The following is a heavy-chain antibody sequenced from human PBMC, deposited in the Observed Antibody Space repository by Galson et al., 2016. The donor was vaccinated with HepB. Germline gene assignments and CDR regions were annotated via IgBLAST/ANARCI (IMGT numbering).Heavy chain of an antibody. CDR1: GFSLRTSGMG. J-gene: IGHJ4*02. V-gene: IGHV2-5*02. CDR3: AHVSYITGGWIHYFDY. Sequence: PALVKPTQTLTLTCTLSGFSLRTSGMGVGWIRQPPGKALKWPALIYWDDDERYSPSLKSRLTITKDSSKNRVVLTVTNMDPVDTATYYCAHVSYITGGWIHYFDYWGQGTLVTVSS. CDR2: IYWDDDE. D-gene: IGHD2-8*02.